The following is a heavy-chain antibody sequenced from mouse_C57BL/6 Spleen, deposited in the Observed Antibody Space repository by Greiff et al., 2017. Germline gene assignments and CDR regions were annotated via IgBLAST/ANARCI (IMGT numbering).Heavy chain of an antibody. CDR1: GFTFSSYA. CDR2: ISDGGSYT. CDR3: ARDGGRIFAY. D-gene: IGHD1-1*02. Sequence: EVQGVESGGGLVKPGGSLKLSCAASGFTFSSYAMSWVRQTPEKRLEWVATISDGGSYTYYHDNVKGRFTISRDNAENKLYRQMSHLKSEDSARYYCARDGGRIFAYWGQGTLVTVSA. V-gene: IGHV5-4*01. J-gene: IGHJ3*01.